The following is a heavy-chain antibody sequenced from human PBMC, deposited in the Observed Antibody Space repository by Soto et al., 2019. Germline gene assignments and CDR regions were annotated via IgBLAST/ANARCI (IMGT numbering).Heavy chain of an antibody. CDR1: GFTFSSYG. V-gene: IGHV3-33*01. D-gene: IGHD6-13*01. CDR3: ARRKQQLVHGDSSAFDI. CDR2: IWYDGSNK. J-gene: IGHJ3*02. Sequence: GGSLRLSCAASGFTFSSYGMHWVRQAPGKGLEWVAVIWYDGSNKYYADSVKGRFTISRDNSKNTLYLQMNNLRAEDTAVYYCARRKQQLVHGDSSAFDIWGQGTMVTVSS.